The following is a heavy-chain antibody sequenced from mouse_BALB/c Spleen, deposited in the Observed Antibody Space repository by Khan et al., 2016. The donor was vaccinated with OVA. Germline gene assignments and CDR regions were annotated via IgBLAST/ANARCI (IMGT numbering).Heavy chain of an antibody. CDR3: ARDFHYYGSREALDY. Sequence: VQLQESGAELARPGASVKMSCKASGYTFTSYSMHWIKQRPGQGLEWIGNINPSNAYTNYNQKFKDKATLTADKSSSTAYMQLSSLTSEDSAVYYCARDFHYYGSREALDYWGQGTTVTVSS. J-gene: IGHJ4*01. CDR1: GYTFTSYS. V-gene: IGHV1-4*01. CDR2: INPSNAYT. D-gene: IGHD1-1*01.